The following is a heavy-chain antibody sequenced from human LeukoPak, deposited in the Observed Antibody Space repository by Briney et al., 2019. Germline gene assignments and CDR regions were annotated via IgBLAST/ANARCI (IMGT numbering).Heavy chain of an antibody. CDR3: ATVTYGRLDY. Sequence: GGSLRLSCAASGFTFSDYYMSWIRRAPGKGLEWVSYISSSGRTIYYADSVKSRFTISRDNAKNSLYLQMNSLRVEDRAIYYCATVTYGRLDYWGQGTLVTVSS. J-gene: IGHJ4*02. CDR1: GFTFSDYY. D-gene: IGHD3-10*01. CDR2: ISSSGRTI. V-gene: IGHV3-11*04.